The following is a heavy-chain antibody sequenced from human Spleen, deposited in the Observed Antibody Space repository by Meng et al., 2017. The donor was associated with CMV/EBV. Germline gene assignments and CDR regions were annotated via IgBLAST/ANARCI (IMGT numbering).Heavy chain of an antibody. CDR3: AKSGVPRRLVGYHLDY. CDR1: GFTFSSFA. CDR2: VSGSGGAT. Sequence: GESLKISCAASGFTFSSFAMNWVRQAPGKGLEWVSAVSGSGGATFYRDSVEGRLTISRDNSRNTVYLHMNGLRAEDTAIYYCAKSGVPRRLVGYHLDYWGRGTLVTVSS. D-gene: IGHD2-15*01. J-gene: IGHJ4*02. V-gene: IGHV3-23*01.